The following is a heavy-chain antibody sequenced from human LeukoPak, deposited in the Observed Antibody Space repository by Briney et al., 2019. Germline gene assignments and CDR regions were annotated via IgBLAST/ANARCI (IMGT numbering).Heavy chain of an antibody. D-gene: IGHD3-16*02. CDR2: ISAYNGNT. Sequence: ASVKVSCKASGYTFTSYGISWVRQAPGQGLEWMGWISAYNGNTNYAQKLQGRVTMTTDTSTSTAYMELRGLRSDDTAVYYCARDGLMITFGGVIVRSWFDPWGQGTLVTVSS. J-gene: IGHJ5*02. CDR1: GYTFTSYG. CDR3: ARDGLMITFGGVIVRSWFDP. V-gene: IGHV1-18*01.